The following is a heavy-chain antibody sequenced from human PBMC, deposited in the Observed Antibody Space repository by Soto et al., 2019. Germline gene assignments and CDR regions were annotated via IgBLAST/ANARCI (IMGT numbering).Heavy chain of an antibody. CDR1: NGSISSSISY. V-gene: IGHV4-39*01. CDR3: ARHPTGLWIGDGPDY. D-gene: IGHD3-10*01. J-gene: IGHJ4*02. CDR2: IYYNGNT. Sequence: SETLSLTCTVSNGSISSSISYWGWIRQPPGGGLAWIGSIYYNGNTYYNPSLKSRVTISVDTSKNQFSLKLSAVTAADTAVYYCARHPTGLWIGDGPDYWGQGTLVTVSS.